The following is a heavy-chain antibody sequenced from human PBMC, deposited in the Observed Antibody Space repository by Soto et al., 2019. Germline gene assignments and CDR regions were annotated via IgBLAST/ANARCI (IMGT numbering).Heavy chain of an antibody. V-gene: IGHV3-64D*06. J-gene: IGHJ6*02. CDR2: VNNNGHIT. CDR1: GFTFSSYT. CDR3: VKGDYCSSSSCYHPYYYRTEV. Sequence: VGSLRLSCSASGFTFSSYTMHWVRQAPGKGLEYVSTVNNNGHITYYTTSVKGRFTISRDNSRNTLYLQMSGLRPEDTAMYYCVKGDYCSSSSCYHPYYYRTEVWGQRTTVTVSS. D-gene: IGHD2-2*01.